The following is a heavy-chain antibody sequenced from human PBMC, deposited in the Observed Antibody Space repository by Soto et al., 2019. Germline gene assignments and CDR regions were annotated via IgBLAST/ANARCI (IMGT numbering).Heavy chain of an antibody. D-gene: IGHD1-26*01. CDR3: ARARTGELLTYYYYYGMDV. CDR1: GGSISSGGYY. V-gene: IGHV4-31*03. J-gene: IGHJ6*02. CDR2: IYYSGST. Sequence: SETLSLTCTVSGGSISSGGYYWSWIRQHPGKGLEWIGYIYYSGSTYYNPSLKSRVTISVDTSKNQFSLKLSSVTAADTAVYYCARARTGELLTYYYYYGMDVWGQGTTVTVSS.